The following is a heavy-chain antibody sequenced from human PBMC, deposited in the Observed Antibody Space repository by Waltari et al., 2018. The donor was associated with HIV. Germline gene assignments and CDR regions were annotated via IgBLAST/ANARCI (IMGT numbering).Heavy chain of an antibody. Sequence: QVQLVQSGAEVKKPGSSVKVSCKASGGTVSSSDSSLVRQGPGQGLEWMGAIIPLFGEANYAQKFQGRLTITADESTSTAYMELSSLRSEDTAVYYCARVPDRSGYQRYAMDVWGQGTTVTVS. CDR2: IIPLFGEA. J-gene: IGHJ6*02. CDR1: GGTVSSSD. V-gene: IGHV1-69*01. CDR3: ARVPDRSGYQRYAMDV. D-gene: IGHD3-22*01.